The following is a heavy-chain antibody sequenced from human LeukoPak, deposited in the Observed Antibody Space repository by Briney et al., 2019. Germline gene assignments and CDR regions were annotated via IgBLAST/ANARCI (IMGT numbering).Heavy chain of an antibody. CDR1: GGSISSSSYY. J-gene: IGHJ4*02. V-gene: IGHV4-39*07. CDR2: IYYSGST. CDR3: ARNKRVVNFDY. Sequence: SETLSLTCTVSGGSISSSSYYWGWIRQPPGKGLEWIGSIYYSGSTYYNPSLKSRVTISVDTSKNQFSLKLSSVTAADTAVYYCARNKRVVNFDYWGQGTLVTVSS. D-gene: IGHD3-3*01.